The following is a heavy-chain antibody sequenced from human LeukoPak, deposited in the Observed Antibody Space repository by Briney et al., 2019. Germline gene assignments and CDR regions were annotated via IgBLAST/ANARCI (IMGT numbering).Heavy chain of an antibody. V-gene: IGHV1-2*02. Sequence: RASVKVSCKASGYTFTGYYMHWVRQAPGQGLEWMGWINPNSGGTNYAQKFQGRVTMTRDTSISTVYMELSSLRSEDTAVYYCARDMSSVLRFLEWSPRHSLDYWGQGTLVTVSS. CDR1: GYTFTGYY. CDR2: INPNSGGT. D-gene: IGHD3-3*01. CDR3: ARDMSSVLRFLEWSPRHSLDY. J-gene: IGHJ4*02.